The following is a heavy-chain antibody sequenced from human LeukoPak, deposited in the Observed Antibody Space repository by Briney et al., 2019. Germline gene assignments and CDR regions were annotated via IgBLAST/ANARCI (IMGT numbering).Heavy chain of an antibody. CDR2: ISYDGSNK. CDR1: GFTFGDYA. CDR3: AREGYDYGMDV. J-gene: IGHJ6*02. V-gene: IGHV3-30-3*01. Sequence: GGSLRLSCTASGFTFGDYAMSWFRQAPGKGLEWVAVISYDGSNKYYADSVKGRFTISRDNSRNTLYLQMNSLRAEDTAVYYCAREGYDYGMDVWGQGATVTVSS.